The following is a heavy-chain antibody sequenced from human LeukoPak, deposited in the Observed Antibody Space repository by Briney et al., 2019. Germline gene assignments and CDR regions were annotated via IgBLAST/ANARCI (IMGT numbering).Heavy chain of an antibody. CDR2: IIPIFGTA. V-gene: IGHV1-69*13. CDR3: ARDLRPAGIAAAGRPFDY. CDR1: GGTFSSYA. Sequence: SVKVSCKASGGTFSSYAISWVRQAPGQGLEWMGGIIPIFGTANYAQKFQGRVTITADESTSTAYMELSSLRSEDTAVYYCARDLRPAGIAAAGRPFDYWGQGTLVTVSS. D-gene: IGHD6-13*01. J-gene: IGHJ4*02.